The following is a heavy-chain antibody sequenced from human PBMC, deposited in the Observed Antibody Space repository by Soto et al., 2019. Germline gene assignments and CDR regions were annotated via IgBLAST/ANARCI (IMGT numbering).Heavy chain of an antibody. CDR3: ARDRHGNYDYVGGSFDY. Sequence: QVQLVESGGGVVQPGRSLRLSCAASGFTFSSYGMHWVRQAPGKGLEWVAVIWYDGSNKYYADSVKGRFTISRDNSKNTLYVQMNSLRAEDTAVYYCARDRHGNYDYVGGSFDYWSQGTLVAVSS. V-gene: IGHV3-33*08. CDR2: IWYDGSNK. J-gene: IGHJ4*02. CDR1: GFTFSSYG. D-gene: IGHD3-16*01.